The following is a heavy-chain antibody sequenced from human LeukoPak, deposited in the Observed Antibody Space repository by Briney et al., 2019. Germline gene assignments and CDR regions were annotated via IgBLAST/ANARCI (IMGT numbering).Heavy chain of an antibody. J-gene: IGHJ4*02. D-gene: IGHD5-24*01. Sequence: PSETLSLTCSVSVDSVTSSYWNWIRQPPGKGLEWIGYVSSDGTTNYTPSLRSRLIMSVDTAKNDISLILTSVTAADTAIYYCARLDCLVEGCYNHWGRGTLVTVSS. CDR2: VSSDGTT. V-gene: IGHV4-59*08. CDR1: VDSVTSSY. CDR3: ARLDCLVEGCYNH.